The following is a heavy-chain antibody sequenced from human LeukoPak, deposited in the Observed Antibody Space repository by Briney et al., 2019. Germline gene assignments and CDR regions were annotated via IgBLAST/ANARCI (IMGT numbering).Heavy chain of an antibody. V-gene: IGHV3-9*01. J-gene: IGHJ1*01. CDR2: ISWNSGSI. D-gene: IGHD6-6*01. CDR1: GFTFDDYA. CDR3: ARDASSSGVAEYFQH. Sequence: PGRSLRLSCAASGFTFDDYAMPWVRQAPGKGLEWVSGISWNSGSIGYADSVKGRFTISRDNAKNSLYLQMNSLRAEDTAVYYCARDASSSGVAEYFQHWGQGTLVTVSS.